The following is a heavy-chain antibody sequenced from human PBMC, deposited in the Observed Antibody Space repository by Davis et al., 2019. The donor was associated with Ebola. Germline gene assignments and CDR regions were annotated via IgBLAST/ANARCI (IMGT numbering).Heavy chain of an antibody. CDR1: GYSFTSYW. D-gene: IGHD5-18*01. Sequence: PGGSLRLSCKGSGYSFTSYWIGWVRQMPGKGLEWMGIIYPGDSDTRYSPSFQGQVTISADKSISTAYLQWSSLKASDTAMYYCARTSGSYGYAGDYWGQGTLVTVSS. CDR3: ARTSGSYGYAGDY. V-gene: IGHV5-51*01. CDR2: IYPGDSDT. J-gene: IGHJ4*02.